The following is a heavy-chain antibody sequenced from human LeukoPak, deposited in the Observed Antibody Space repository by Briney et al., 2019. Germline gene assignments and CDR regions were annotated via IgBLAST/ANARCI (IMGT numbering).Heavy chain of an antibody. J-gene: IGHJ4*02. CDR1: GYTFNNYG. Sequence: ASVKVSCKASGYTFNNYGITWVRQAPGQGLEWMGWVSGNNGHTKYAQTLQGRVTMTTDTSTNTAYMELRSLRSDDTAVYYCARGHLLSLDYWGQGTLVTVSS. V-gene: IGHV1-18*04. CDR3: ARGHLLSLDY. CDR2: VSGNNGHT.